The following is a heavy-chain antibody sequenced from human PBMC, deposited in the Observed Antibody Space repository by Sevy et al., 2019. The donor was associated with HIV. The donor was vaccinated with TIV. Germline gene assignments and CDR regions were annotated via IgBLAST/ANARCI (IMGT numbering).Heavy chain of an antibody. J-gene: IGHJ1*01. D-gene: IGHD6-13*01. CDR1: GFTFSSYA. Sequence: GGSLRLSCAASGFTFSSYAMSWVRQAPGKGLEWVSAISDSGGSTYYADSVKGRFTISRDNSKNTLYLQMNSLRAEDTAVYYCARWGAAAAGNYFQHWGQGTLVTVSS. V-gene: IGHV3-23*01. CDR2: ISDSGGST. CDR3: ARWGAAAAGNYFQH.